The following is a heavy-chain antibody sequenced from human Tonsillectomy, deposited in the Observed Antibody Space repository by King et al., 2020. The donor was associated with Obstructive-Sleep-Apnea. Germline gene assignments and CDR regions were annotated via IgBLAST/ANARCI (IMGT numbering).Heavy chain of an antibody. Sequence: QLVQSGGGLVKPGGSLRLSCAASGFTFSDYYMSWLRQAPGKGLEWVSYISSSGGTTIYYADSVKGRFTISRDNPKNSLYLQMNSLRAEDTAVYYCARSDNYYYFGIDVWGQGTTVTVSS. CDR2: ISSSGGTTI. J-gene: IGHJ6*02. CDR1: GFTFSDYY. CDR3: ARSDNYYYFGIDV. V-gene: IGHV3-11*01.